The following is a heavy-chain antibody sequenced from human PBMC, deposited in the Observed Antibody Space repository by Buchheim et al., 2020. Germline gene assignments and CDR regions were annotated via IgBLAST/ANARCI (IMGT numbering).Heavy chain of an antibody. V-gene: IGHV5-10-1*03. CDR1: GYTFTSHW. Sequence: EVQLVQSGAEVKKPGESLRISCKGFGYTFTSHWISWVRQMPGKGLEWMGRIDPDDSYTNYSPSFQGHVTISADKSISTAYLHWRSLKASDTAMYYYARQDCSSGVCYFFDHWGQGTL. CDR3: ARQDCSSGVCYFFDH. D-gene: IGHD2-8*01. J-gene: IGHJ4*02. CDR2: IDPDDSYT.